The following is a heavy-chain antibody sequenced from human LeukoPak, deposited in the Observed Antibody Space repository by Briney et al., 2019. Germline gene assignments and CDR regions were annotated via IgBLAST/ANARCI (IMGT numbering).Heavy chain of an antibody. J-gene: IGHJ4*02. CDR1: GDTFSSYA. V-gene: IGHV1-69*06. Sequence: GSSVKVSCKASGDTFSSYAISWVRQAPGQGLEWMGGIIPIFGTANYAQKFQGRVTITADTFTSTAYMELRRLRSEDTAVYYCARSSDCSSTSWYAGDFDYWGQGTLVTVSS. D-gene: IGHD2-2*01. CDR3: ARSSDCSSTSWYAGDFDY. CDR2: IIPIFGTA.